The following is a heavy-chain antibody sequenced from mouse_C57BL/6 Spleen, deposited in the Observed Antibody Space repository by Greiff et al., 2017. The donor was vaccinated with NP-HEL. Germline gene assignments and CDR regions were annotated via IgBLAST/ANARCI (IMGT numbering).Heavy chain of an antibody. D-gene: IGHD2-4*01. Sequence: VKLVESGAELMKPGASVKLSCKATGYTFTGYWIEWVKQRPGHGLEWIGEILPGSGSTNYNEKFKGKATFTADTSSNTAYMQLSSLTTEDSAIYYCARKNGYYDYDAWFAYWGQGTLVTVSA. J-gene: IGHJ3*01. CDR2: ILPGSGST. V-gene: IGHV1-9*01. CDR1: GYTFTGYW. CDR3: ARKNGYYDYDAWFAY.